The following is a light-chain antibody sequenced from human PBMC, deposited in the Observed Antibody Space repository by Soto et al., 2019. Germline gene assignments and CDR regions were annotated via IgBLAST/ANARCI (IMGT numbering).Light chain of an antibody. Sequence: QSVLTQPPSVSGAPGQRVTLSCTGNTSNLGAGYDVHWYQQLPGAAPKLVIFGNRNRPSGVPERFSGSKSGTSASLAINGLQAEDEADYYCQAYDYTLTASVFGGGTKLTVL. CDR1: TSNLGAGYD. CDR2: GNR. V-gene: IGLV1-40*01. CDR3: QAYDYTLTASV. J-gene: IGLJ3*02.